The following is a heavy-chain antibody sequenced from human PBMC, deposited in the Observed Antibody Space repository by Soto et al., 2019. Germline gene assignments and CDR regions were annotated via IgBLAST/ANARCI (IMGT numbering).Heavy chain of an antibody. D-gene: IGHD2-15*01. J-gene: IGHJ3*01. Sequence: EVQLLESGGGLVQPGGSLRLSCAASGFSFTNFSMFWVRQAPAKGLEWVSGVSGSSDTTYYADSVKGRFTSSRDNSKNTLFLQMNSLRTEDTALYYCAKPSRGVSCSVYKCYSPRGPFELWGQGTMVSVSS. CDR1: GFSFTNFS. V-gene: IGHV3-23*01. CDR3: AKPSRGVSCSVYKCYSPRGPFEL. CDR2: VSGSSDTT.